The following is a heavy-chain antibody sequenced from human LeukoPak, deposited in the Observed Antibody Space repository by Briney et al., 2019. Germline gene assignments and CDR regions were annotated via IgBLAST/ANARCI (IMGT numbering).Heavy chain of an antibody. Sequence: GGSLRPSCAASGFIVNSNYMTWVRQAPGKGLEWASLIYTGGSTYYADSVKGRFTISRDNSKNMLYLQMNSLRAEDTAVYYCAKRTYYYDTSGYGGPYFDYWGQGTLVTVSS. V-gene: IGHV3-66*01. CDR1: GFIVNSNY. CDR3: AKRTYYYDTSGYGGPYFDY. CDR2: IYTGGST. D-gene: IGHD3-22*01. J-gene: IGHJ4*02.